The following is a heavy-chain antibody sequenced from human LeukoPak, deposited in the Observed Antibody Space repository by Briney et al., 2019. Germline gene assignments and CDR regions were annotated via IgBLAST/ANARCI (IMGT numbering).Heavy chain of an antibody. J-gene: IGHJ4*02. CDR2: IYSSGRT. CDR3: ARGKWELLEGFDC. V-gene: IGHV4-4*07. D-gene: IGHD1-26*01. CDR1: GGSISSYD. Sequence: SETLSLTCTVSGGSISSYDWSWIRQPARKGLEWIGRIYSSGRTNYNPSLKSRVTMSADKSKNQFSLKLSSVTAADTAVYYCARGKWELLEGFDCWGQGTLVTVSS.